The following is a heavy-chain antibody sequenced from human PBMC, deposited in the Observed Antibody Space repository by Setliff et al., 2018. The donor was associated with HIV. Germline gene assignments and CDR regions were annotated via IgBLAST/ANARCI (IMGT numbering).Heavy chain of an antibody. V-gene: IGHV4-59*01. D-gene: IGHD6-19*01. CDR2: MCHNENGVTT. Sequence: SETLSLTCIVSGGSIDNYYWNWVRQPPGKGPEWIGNMCHNENGVTTNQNPSLKSRVVMYLDRTKNEFSLSLFSATTADTAVYYCARDRGSGWYGYFQQWGQGSQVTAPQ. CDR1: GGSIDNYY. CDR3: ARDRGSGWYGYFQQ. J-gene: IGHJ1*01.